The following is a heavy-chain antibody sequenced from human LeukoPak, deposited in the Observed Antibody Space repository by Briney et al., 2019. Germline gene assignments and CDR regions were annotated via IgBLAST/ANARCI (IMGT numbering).Heavy chain of an antibody. D-gene: IGHD5-18*01. J-gene: IGHJ4*02. V-gene: IGHV3-21*01. CDR2: ISSSSSYI. CDR1: GFTFRSYS. CDR3: ARVQETWIQLWPTDY. Sequence: GGSLRLSCAASGFTFRSYSMNRVRQAPGKGLEWVSSISSSSSYIYYADSVKGRFTISRDNAKNSLYLQLNSLRAEDTAVYYCARVQETWIQLWPTDYWGQGTLVTVSS.